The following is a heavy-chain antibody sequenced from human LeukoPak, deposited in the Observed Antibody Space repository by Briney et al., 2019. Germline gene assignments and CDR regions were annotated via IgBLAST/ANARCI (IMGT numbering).Heavy chain of an antibody. CDR3: ARDRGFTMTGERALGI. CDR2: LSSTSSYI. Sequence: GGSLRLSCAASGFTFSSYTVNWVRQAPGKGLEWVSSLSSTSSYIYYADSVKGRFTISRDSAKNSLYLQMNSLRAEDTAVYYCARDRGFTMTGERALGIWGQGTMVTVSS. D-gene: IGHD3-22*01. J-gene: IGHJ3*02. V-gene: IGHV3-21*01. CDR1: GFTFSSYT.